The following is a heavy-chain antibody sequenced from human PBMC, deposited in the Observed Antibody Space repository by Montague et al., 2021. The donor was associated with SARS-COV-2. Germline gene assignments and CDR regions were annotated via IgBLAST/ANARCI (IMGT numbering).Heavy chain of an antibody. Sequence: PELVKPTQTLTLTCTFSGFSLSTSGMCVSWIRQPPGKALEWLALIDWDDDKYYSTSLKTRLTISKDTSKNQVVLTMTNMDPVDTATYYCATTIYDYVCGTRVEFDYWGQGTLVTVSA. J-gene: IGHJ4*02. CDR1: GFSLSTSGMC. V-gene: IGHV2-70*01. D-gene: IGHD3-16*01. CDR3: ATTIYDYVCGTRVEFDY. CDR2: IDWDDDK.